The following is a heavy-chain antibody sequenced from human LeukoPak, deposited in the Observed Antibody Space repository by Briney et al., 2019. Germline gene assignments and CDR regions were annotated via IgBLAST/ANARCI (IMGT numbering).Heavy chain of an antibody. CDR2: IIPIFGTA. Sequence: GASVKVSCKASGGTFSSYAISWVRQAPGQGLEWMGGIIPIFGTANYAQKFQGRVTITADESTSTAYMELSSLRAEDTAVYYCAKGYGWEASYYYYYMDVWGKGTTVTISS. V-gene: IGHV1-69*13. CDR3: AKGYGWEASYYYYYMDV. CDR1: GGTFSSYA. J-gene: IGHJ6*03. D-gene: IGHD1-26*01.